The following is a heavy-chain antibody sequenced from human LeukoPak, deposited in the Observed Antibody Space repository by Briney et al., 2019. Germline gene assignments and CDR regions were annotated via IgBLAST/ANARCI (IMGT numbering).Heavy chain of an antibody. CDR3: AKDHLIAVARSAFDI. V-gene: IGHV3-23*01. CDR2: ISGSGGST. Sequence: GGSLRLSCAASGFTFSGYGMSWVRQAPGKGLEWVSAISGSGGSTYYADSVKGRFTISRDNSKNTLYLQMNSLRAEDTAVYYCAKDHLIAVARSAFDIWGQGTMVTVSS. CDR1: GFTFSGYG. J-gene: IGHJ3*02. D-gene: IGHD6-19*01.